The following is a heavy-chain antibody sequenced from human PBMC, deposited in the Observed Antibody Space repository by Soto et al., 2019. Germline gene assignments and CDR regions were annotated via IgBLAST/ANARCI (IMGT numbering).Heavy chain of an antibody. CDR3: AGEKIGFGENLMAV. D-gene: IGHD3-10*01. V-gene: IGHV3-74*01. Sequence: EVQLVESGGGLVQPGGSLRLSCAASGFTISSYWMHWVRQAPGKGLVWVSRINSDGSSTTYAYSVQGRFTISRDNAKKTVYLKMNGLGAEDTAVYYWAGEKIGFGENLMAVWGRGTTFIVSS. CDR2: INSDGSST. J-gene: IGHJ6*02. CDR1: GFTISSYW.